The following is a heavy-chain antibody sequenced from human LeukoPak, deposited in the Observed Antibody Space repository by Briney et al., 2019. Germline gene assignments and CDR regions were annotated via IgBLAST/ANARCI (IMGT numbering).Heavy chain of an antibody. CDR1: GFTFSNYW. V-gene: IGHV3-66*01. D-gene: IGHD3-3*01. CDR2: IYSGGST. J-gene: IGHJ3*02. CDR3: ARDFSLVDRGAFDI. Sequence: GGSLRLSCAASGFTFSNYWMHWVRQAPGKGLEWVSVIYSGGSTYYADSVKGRFTISRDNSKNTLYLQMNSLRAEDTAVYYCARDFSLVDRGAFDIWGQGTMVTVSS.